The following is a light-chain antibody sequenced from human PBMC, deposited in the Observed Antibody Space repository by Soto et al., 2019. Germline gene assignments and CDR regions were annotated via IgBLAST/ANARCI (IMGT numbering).Light chain of an antibody. CDR2: EVS. V-gene: IGLV2-14*01. CDR1: SSDVGGYNY. Sequence: QSALTQPASVSGSPGQSITISCTGTSSDVGGYNYVSWYQHLPGNAPKLMIYEVSHWPSGVSNRFSGSKSGNTASLTISELQAEDEADYYCRSYTSSSTWVFGGGTKLTVL. J-gene: IGLJ3*02. CDR3: RSYTSSSTWV.